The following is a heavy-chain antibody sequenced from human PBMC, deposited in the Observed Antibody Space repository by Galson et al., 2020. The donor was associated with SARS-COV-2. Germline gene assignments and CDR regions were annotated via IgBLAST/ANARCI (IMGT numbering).Heavy chain of an antibody. CDR2: ISHSGSDI. CDR1: GFTFNDYY. D-gene: IGHD6-13*01. Sequence: GESLKISCAASGFTFNDYYMSWLRQAPGKGLEWISYISHSGSDIYYADSVRGRFTISRDNAKNSLFLQMNSLRPEDTAVYYCARAQSFYSNSWTPYFDHWGQGSLVTVSS. V-gene: IGHV3-11*01. J-gene: IGHJ4*02. CDR3: ARAQSFYSNSWTPYFDH.